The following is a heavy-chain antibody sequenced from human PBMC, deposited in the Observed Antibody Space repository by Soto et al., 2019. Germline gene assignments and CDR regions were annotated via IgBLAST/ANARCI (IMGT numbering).Heavy chain of an antibody. J-gene: IGHJ4*02. CDR1: GFTFSASA. Sequence: GGSLRLSCAASGFTFSASAMHWVRQASGKGLEWVGRIRSKANSYATAYAASVKGRFTISRDDSKNTAYLQMNSLKTEDTAVYYCTTVPAAIVWGQGTLVTVSS. CDR3: TTVPAAIV. V-gene: IGHV3-73*01. D-gene: IGHD2-2*01. CDR2: IRSKANSYAT.